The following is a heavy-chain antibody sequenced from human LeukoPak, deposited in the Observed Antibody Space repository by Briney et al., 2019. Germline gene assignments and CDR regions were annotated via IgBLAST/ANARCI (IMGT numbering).Heavy chain of an antibody. J-gene: IGHJ6*03. CDR2: INHSGST. D-gene: IGHD5-24*01. CDR1: GYSISSGYY. V-gene: IGHV4-38-2*02. CDR3: ARGEEIPHYYYYYMDV. Sequence: KPSETLSLTCTVSGYSISSGYYWGWIRQPPGKGLEWIGEINHSGSTNYNPSLKSRVTISVDTSKNQFSLKLSSVTAADTAVYYCARGEEIPHYYYYYMDVWGKGTTVTISS.